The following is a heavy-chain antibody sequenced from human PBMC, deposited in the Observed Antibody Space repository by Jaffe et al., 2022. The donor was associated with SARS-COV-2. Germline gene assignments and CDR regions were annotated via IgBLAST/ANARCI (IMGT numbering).Heavy chain of an antibody. CDR1: GLSFSDYA. D-gene: IGHD2-2*01. CDR2: ISYDGSNK. J-gene: IGHJ4*02. V-gene: IGHV3-30-3*01. CDR3: AKDGVVPADMEYYFDY. Sequence: QVQLVESGGGVVQPGRSLRLSCTASGLSFSDYAMHWVRQAPGKGLQWVALISYDGSNKYYADSVKGRFTISRDNSKNTLSLQMNSLRAEDTAVYYCAKDGVVPADMEYYFDYWGQGTLVTVSS.